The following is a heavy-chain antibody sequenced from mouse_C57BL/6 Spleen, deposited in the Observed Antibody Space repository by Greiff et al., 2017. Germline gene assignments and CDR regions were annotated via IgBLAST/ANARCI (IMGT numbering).Heavy chain of an antibody. V-gene: IGHV1-80*01. CDR3: ARGGYDGAMDY. J-gene: IGHJ4*01. D-gene: IGHD2-2*01. Sequence: QVQLQQSGAELVKPGASVKISCKASGYAFSSYWMNWVKQRPGKGLEWIGQIYPGDGDTNYNGKFKGKATLTADKSSSTAYMQLSSLTSEDSAVYFCARGGYDGAMDYWGQGTSVTVSS. CDR1: GYAFSSYW. CDR2: IYPGDGDT.